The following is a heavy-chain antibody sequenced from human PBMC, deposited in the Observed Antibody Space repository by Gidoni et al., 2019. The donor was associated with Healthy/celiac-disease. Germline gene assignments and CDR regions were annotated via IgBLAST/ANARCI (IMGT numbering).Heavy chain of an antibody. CDR2: IYGGGST. CDR3: ASSDIAALDY. J-gene: IGHJ4*02. V-gene: IGHV3-53*01. CDR1: GFTASSTY. Sequence: EVQRVESGGGLIQPGGSRRLSCTASGFTASSTYMSWVRQAPGKGLAWVSVIYGGGSTYYADSVKGRFTISRDNSKITLYLQMNSLRADDTAVYYCASSDIAALDYWGQGTLVTVSS. D-gene: IGHD6-6*01.